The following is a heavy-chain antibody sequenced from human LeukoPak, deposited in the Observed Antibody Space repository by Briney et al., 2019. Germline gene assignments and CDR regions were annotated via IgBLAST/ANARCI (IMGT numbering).Heavy chain of an antibody. CDR3: AKDSADFWSGYPPSTYFDY. V-gene: IGHV3-30*02. D-gene: IGHD3-3*01. CDR1: GFTFSSYG. CDR2: IRYDGSNK. Sequence: GGSLRLSCAASGFTFSSYGMHWVRQAPGKGLEWVAFIRYDGSNKYYADSVKGRFTISRDNSKNTLYLQMNSLRAEDTAVYHCAKDSADFWSGYPPSTYFDYWGQGTLVTVSS. J-gene: IGHJ4*02.